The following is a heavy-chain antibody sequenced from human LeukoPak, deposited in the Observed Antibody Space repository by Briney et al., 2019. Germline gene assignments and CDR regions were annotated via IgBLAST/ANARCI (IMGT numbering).Heavy chain of an antibody. V-gene: IGHV1-69*01. CDR2: IIPIFGTA. CDR1: GGTFSSYA. D-gene: IGHD3-22*01. Sequence: GASVKVSCKASGGTFSSYAISWVRQAPGQGLEWMGGIIPIFGTANYAQKFQGRVTITADESTSTAYMELSSLRSEDTAVYYCARDGSRTTPISHDSSGYPKIDAFDIWGQGTMVTVSS. CDR3: ARDGSRTTPISHDSSGYPKIDAFDI. J-gene: IGHJ3*02.